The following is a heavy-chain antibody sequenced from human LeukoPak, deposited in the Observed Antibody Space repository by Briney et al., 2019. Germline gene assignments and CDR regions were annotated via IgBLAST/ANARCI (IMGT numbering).Heavy chain of an antibody. V-gene: IGHV5-51*01. J-gene: IGHJ6*03. CDR1: GYSFTSYW. Sequence: GESLKISCKGSGYSFTSYWIGWVRQMPGKGLEWTGIIYPGDSDTRYSPSFQGQVTISADKSISTAYLQWSSLKASDTAMYYCARLRAWYYYYMDVWGKGTTVTVSS. CDR3: ARLRAWYYYYMDV. CDR2: IYPGDSDT.